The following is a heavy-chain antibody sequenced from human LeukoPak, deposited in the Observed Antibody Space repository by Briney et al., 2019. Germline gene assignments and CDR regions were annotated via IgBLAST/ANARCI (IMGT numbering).Heavy chain of an antibody. D-gene: IGHD2-15*01. CDR1: GFTFSFYW. Sequence: GGSLRLSCAASGFTFSFYWMTRVRQAPGKGLEWVANIKQDGSEKYYVDSVKGRFTISRDNAKNSLYLQMNSLRSDDTAVYYCARWRRYCSGGSCYAYWGQGTLVTVSS. J-gene: IGHJ4*02. CDR2: IKQDGSEK. V-gene: IGHV3-7*03. CDR3: ARWRRYCSGGSCYAY.